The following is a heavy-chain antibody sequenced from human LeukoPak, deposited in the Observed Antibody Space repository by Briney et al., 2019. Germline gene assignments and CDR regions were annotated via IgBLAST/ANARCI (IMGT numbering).Heavy chain of an antibody. CDR2: IYYSGST. CDR1: GGSISSYY. D-gene: IGHD3-10*01. J-gene: IGHJ4*02. Sequence: SETLSLTCTVSGGSISSYYWSWIRQPPGKGLEWIGYIYYSGSTNYNPSLKSRVTISVDTSKNQFSLKLSSVTAADTAVYYCARGRYGSGSYFFDYWGQGTLVTVSS. V-gene: IGHV4-59*01. CDR3: ARGRYGSGSYFFDY.